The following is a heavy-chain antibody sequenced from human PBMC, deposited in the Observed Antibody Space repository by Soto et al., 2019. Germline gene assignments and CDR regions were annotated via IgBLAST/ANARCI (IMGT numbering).Heavy chain of an antibody. Sequence: SETLSLTCAVSGGSFTSNNWWTSVRQPPGQGLVWIGEIYRTVSTNYNPSLQSRVTISLDKSEKQISLKVTCLTAADTAVYYCASRYPGTSVDYWGQGTLVTVSS. CDR3: ASRYPGTSVDY. J-gene: IGHJ4*02. D-gene: IGHD1-7*01. V-gene: IGHV4-4*02. CDR2: IYRTVST. CDR1: GGSFTSNNW.